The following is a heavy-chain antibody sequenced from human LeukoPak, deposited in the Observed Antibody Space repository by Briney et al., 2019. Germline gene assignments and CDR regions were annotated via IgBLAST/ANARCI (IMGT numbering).Heavy chain of an antibody. D-gene: IGHD2-8*01. V-gene: IGHV3-23*01. CDR3: AKGASIYAGSSRGAFDS. CDR1: GFTFSNYA. Sequence: GGSLRLFCTASGFTFSNYAMSWVRQAPGKGLEWVSAIRGGGADTFYADSVKGRFTISRDNSKNTLSLQMNSLRAEDTAVYYCAKGASIYAGSSRGAFDSWGQGTLVTVSS. J-gene: IGHJ4*02. CDR2: IRGGGADT.